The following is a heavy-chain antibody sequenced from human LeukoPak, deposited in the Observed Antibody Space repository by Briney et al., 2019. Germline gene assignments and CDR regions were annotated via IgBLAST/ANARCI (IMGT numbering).Heavy chain of an antibody. CDR3: VRGSRVYCGGDCYYY. CDR2: INPSGST. J-gene: IGHJ4*02. D-gene: IGHD2-21*02. Sequence: SETLSLTCTVFGGAFSGYYWSWTRQPPDKGLEWIGEINPSGSTNYNPSLKTRVTISTDTSKNHFSLSLNSVTAADTGVYYCVRGSRVYCGGDCYYYWGQGTLVTVSS. CDR1: GGAFSGYY. V-gene: IGHV4-34*01.